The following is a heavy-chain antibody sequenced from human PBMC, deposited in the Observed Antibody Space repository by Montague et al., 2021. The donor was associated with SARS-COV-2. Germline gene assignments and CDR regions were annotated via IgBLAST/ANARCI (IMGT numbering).Heavy chain of an antibody. D-gene: IGHD2-15*01. CDR1: GFTFSTYD. CDR2: LSNDANNA. J-gene: IGHJ6*02. Sequence: SLRLSCAASGFTFSTYDMNWVRQAPGKGLEWVAVLSNDANNAYYADSVKGRFTIFRDTSKNTLYLQMNSLRAEDTAVYYCARERGPGVYCSGATCTNYYYYYGLDVWGQGTTVTVSS. V-gene: IGHV3-30-3*01. CDR3: ARERGPGVYCSGATCTNYYYYYGLDV.